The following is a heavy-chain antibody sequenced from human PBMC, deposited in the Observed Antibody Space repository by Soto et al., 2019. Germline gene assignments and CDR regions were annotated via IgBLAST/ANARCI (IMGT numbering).Heavy chain of an antibody. CDR1: GFTFSSYA. Sequence: EVQLLESGGGLGQPGGSLRLSCATSGFTFSSYAMSWVRKAPVKGLEWVSGISVSGDSRYDADSVKGRFTISRDNSKSTLYLQINSLRAEDTAVYYCATIFRYGDPEYWGQGVLVTVSS. J-gene: IGHJ4*02. CDR3: ATIFRYGDPEY. CDR2: ISVSGDSR. V-gene: IGHV3-23*01. D-gene: IGHD2-21*02.